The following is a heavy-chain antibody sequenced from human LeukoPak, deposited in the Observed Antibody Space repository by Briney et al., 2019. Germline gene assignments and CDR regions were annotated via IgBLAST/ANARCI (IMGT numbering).Heavy chain of an antibody. CDR2: ISSSGSII. V-gene: IGHV3-48*03. Sequence: GGSLRLSCAASGFNFNIYEMNWVRQAPGKGLEWISYISSSGSIILYADSVKGRFTISRDNAKNLVYLQMNSLRTEDTAVYYCARVTMVTRANFDYWGQGTLVTVSS. J-gene: IGHJ4*02. D-gene: IGHD3-10*01. CDR3: ARVTMVTRANFDY. CDR1: GFNFNIYE.